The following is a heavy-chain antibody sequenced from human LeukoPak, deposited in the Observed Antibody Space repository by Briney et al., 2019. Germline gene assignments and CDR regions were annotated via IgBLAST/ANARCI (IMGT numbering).Heavy chain of an antibody. CDR3: ASGGDSSGYYCPIDY. CDR1: GYTFTSYY. D-gene: IGHD3-22*01. CDR2: INPNSGGT. J-gene: IGHJ4*02. Sequence: GASVKVSCKASGYTFTSYYMHWVRQAPGQGLEWMGWINPNSGGTNYAQKFQGWVTMTRDTSISTAYMELSRLRSDDTAVYYCASGGDSSGYYCPIDYWGQGTLVTVSS. V-gene: IGHV1-2*04.